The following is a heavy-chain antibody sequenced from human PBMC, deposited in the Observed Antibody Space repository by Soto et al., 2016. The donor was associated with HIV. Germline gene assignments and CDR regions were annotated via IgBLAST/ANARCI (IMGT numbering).Heavy chain of an antibody. Sequence: QVQLVQSGAEVKKPGASMKVSCKASGYTFTGYYMYWVRQAPGQGLEWMGWINPNSGGTNYAQKFQGRVTMSRDTSISTAYMELSRLISDDTAVYYCARDAQNVVVVAAALYFDYWGQGTLVTVSS. CDR1: GYTFTGYY. J-gene: IGHJ4*02. CDR2: INPNSGGT. CDR3: ARDAQNVVVVAAALYFDY. V-gene: IGHV1-2*02. D-gene: IGHD2-15*01.